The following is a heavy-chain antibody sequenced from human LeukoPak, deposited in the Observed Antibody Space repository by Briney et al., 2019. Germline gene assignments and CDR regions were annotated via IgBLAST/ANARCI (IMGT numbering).Heavy chain of an antibody. CDR3: ARDLTGSYYDSSGLLGY. Sequence: ASVKVSCKGSRYTFTAYYMHWVRQAPGQGLEWMGWINPNSGGTNYAQKFQGRVTMTRDTSISTAYMELSRLRSDDTAVYYCARDLTGSYYDSSGLLGYWGQGTLVTVSS. D-gene: IGHD3-22*01. J-gene: IGHJ4*02. CDR1: RYTFTAYY. CDR2: INPNSGGT. V-gene: IGHV1-2*02.